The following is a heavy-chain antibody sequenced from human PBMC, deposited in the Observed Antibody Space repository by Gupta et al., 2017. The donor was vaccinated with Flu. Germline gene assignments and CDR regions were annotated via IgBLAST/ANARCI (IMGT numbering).Heavy chain of an antibody. CDR2: ISYDGRNK. D-gene: IGHD6-19*01. CDR3: AKNPDSGWPYYFDY. Sequence: QVQLVESGRGVVQPGRSLRLSCAASGFTFSNYGMHWVRQAPGKGLEWVALISYDGRNKYYADSVEGRFTISRDNSKNTLYLQINSLSPEDTAVYYCAKNPDSGWPYYFDYWGQGTLVTVSS. J-gene: IGHJ4*02. V-gene: IGHV3-30*18. CDR1: GFTFSNYG.